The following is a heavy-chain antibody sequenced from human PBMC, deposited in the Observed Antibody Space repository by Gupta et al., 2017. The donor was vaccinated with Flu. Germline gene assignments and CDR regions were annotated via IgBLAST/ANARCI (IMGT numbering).Heavy chain of an antibody. CDR3: ARHSSGLLEWTYYYYDGLDV. D-gene: IGHD3-3*01. J-gene: IGHJ6*02. Sequence: QVALEESGPVLVKPTETLTLTCTISGFSLNDCRMGVSWIRQPHGKALEWLGHIFSSDEPSYSTSLKNRLTISKGSFKRQVVITMTNLDPMDTATYYCARHSSGLLEWTYYYYDGLDVWGQGTTVTVSS. V-gene: IGHV2-26*03. CDR1: GFSLNDCRMG. CDR2: IFSSDEP.